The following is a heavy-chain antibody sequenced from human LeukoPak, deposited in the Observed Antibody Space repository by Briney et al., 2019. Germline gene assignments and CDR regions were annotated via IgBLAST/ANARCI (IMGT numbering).Heavy chain of an antibody. Sequence: PSETLSLTYTVSGGSIGSHYWSWIRQPPGKGLEWIGYIYYSGSTNYNPSLKSRVTISVDTSKNQFSLKLSSVTAADTAVYYCARDLEMGAGTFDYWGQGTLVTVSS. CDR2: IYYSGST. D-gene: IGHD1-26*01. J-gene: IGHJ4*02. V-gene: IGHV4-59*11. CDR1: GGSIGSHY. CDR3: ARDLEMGAGTFDY.